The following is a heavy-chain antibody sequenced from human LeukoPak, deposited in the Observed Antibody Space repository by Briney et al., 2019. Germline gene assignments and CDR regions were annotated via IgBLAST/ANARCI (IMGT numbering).Heavy chain of an antibody. CDR1: GYTLTELS. CDR3: ATGGDSSGPSSYFDY. Sequence: ASVKVSCQVSGYTLTELSMHWVRQAPGKGLEWMGGFDPEDGETIYAQKIQGRVTMTEDTSTDTAYMELSSLRSEDTAVYYCATGGDSSGPSSYFDYWGQGTLVTVSS. CDR2: FDPEDGET. J-gene: IGHJ4*02. V-gene: IGHV1-24*01. D-gene: IGHD3-22*01.